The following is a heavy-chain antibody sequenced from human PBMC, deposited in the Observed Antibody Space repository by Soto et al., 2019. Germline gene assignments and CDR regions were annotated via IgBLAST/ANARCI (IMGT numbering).Heavy chain of an antibody. V-gene: IGHV3-30-3*01. CDR2: LSYDGSQK. Sequence: GGSLRLSCAASGFTFSSYAMHWVRQAPGKGLEWVAILSYDGSQKYYADSVKGRFTISRDNSKNTLYLQMNSLRPEDTAVYYCARDQTAYSYGYEAFDYWGQGTLVTVSS. J-gene: IGHJ4*02. CDR3: ARDQTAYSYGYEAFDY. CDR1: GFTFSSYA. D-gene: IGHD5-18*01.